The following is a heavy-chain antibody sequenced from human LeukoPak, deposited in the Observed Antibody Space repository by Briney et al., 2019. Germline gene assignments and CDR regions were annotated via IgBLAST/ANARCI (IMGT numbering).Heavy chain of an antibody. CDR1: GFTFSNYP. J-gene: IGHJ4*02. CDR2: ISVSGT. CDR3: AKGYSGSYLADFDY. D-gene: IGHD1-26*01. V-gene: IGHV3-23*01. Sequence: GGSLRLSCAASGFTFSNYPMTWVRQAPGNGLEWVSTISVSGTYFADSVKGRFTISRDNSNNMLYLQMNNLRAEDTAVYYCAKGYSGSYLADFDYWGQGTLVTVSS.